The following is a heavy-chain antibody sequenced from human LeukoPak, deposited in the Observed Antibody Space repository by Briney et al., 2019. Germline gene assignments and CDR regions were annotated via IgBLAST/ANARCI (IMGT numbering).Heavy chain of an antibody. J-gene: IGHJ4*02. CDR1: GFTFSSYA. Sequence: GGSLRLSCAASGFTFSSYAMSWVRQAPGEGLEWVSAISGSGGSTYYADSVKGRFTISRDNSKNTLYLQMNSLRAEDTAVYYCAKGVGGVVPAANFDYWGQGTLVAVSS. CDR2: ISGSGGST. CDR3: AKGVGGVVPAANFDY. D-gene: IGHD2-2*01. V-gene: IGHV3-23*01.